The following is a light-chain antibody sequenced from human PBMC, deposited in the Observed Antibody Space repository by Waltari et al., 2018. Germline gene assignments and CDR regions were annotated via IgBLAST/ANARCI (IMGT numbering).Light chain of an antibody. J-gene: IGLJ2*01. V-gene: IGLV2-14*03. CDR1: SGATGGYSC. Sequence: QSALTPPASVSGSPAQSITISCTGTSGATGGYSCVSWYQPHPCKVPQLIIYEVYLRPSGVSYRFSGSKSGNTASLTISGLQAEDEADYYCSSYTSSSTGIFGGGTKLTVL. CDR2: EVY. CDR3: SSYTSSSTGI.